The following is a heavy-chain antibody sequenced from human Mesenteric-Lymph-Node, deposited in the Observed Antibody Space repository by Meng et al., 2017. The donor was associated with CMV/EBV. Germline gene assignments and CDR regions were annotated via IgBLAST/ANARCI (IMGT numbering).Heavy chain of an antibody. J-gene: IGHJ6*02. CDR2: IYYTGDS. CDR1: GDSISRSTYY. CDR3: ARDLENGGRYLLFGLDV. V-gene: IGHV4-61*01. Sequence: SETLSLTCTVSGDSISRSTYYWGWIRQSPGKGLEWIGYIYYTGDSNYNPSMKSRASISMDTSKNEFSLNLISATAADTAVYYCARDLENGGRYLLFGLDVWGQGTTVTVSS. D-gene: IGHD1-1*01.